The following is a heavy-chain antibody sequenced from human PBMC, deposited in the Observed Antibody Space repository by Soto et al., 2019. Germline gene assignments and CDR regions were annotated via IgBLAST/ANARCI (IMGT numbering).Heavy chain of an antibody. Sequence: LRLSCVASGFTFTNYWMTWVRQAPGKGLEWVANINQDGSERTHVDSVKGRFTVSRDNAKNSLYLEMNRLRAEDTAVYYCARGDIVVVVAAGGMDVWGQGTTVTVSS. V-gene: IGHV3-7*01. CDR1: GFTFTNYW. J-gene: IGHJ6*02. CDR2: INQDGSER. D-gene: IGHD2-15*01. CDR3: ARGDIVVVVAAGGMDV.